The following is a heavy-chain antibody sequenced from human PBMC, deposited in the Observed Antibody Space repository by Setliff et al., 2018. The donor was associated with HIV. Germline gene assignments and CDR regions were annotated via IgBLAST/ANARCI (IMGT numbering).Heavy chain of an antibody. CDR3: ARVRSVGYSRAWYAPGAY. Sequence: PGGSLRLSCVGSGFMFNDYGMSWVRQAPGKGLEWVAGISWDGIKTTYGDSVRGRFTISRDNVEKSVYLQMNRLRAEDTAVYYCARVRSVGYSRAWYAPGAYWGRGTLVTVSS. D-gene: IGHD6-19*01. V-gene: IGHV3-20*04. CDR1: GFMFNDYG. CDR2: ISWDGIKT. J-gene: IGHJ4*02.